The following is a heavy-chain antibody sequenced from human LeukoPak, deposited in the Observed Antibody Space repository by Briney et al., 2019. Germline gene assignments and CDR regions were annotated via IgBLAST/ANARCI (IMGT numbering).Heavy chain of an antibody. CDR2: IYYTGTT. CDR3: AREDPQTTVPEGMDV. D-gene: IGHD4-17*01. CDR1: GGSISNY. Sequence: SETLSLTCSVSGGSISNYWSWIRQLPGKGLEWVGYIYYTGTTNYHPSLRSRVTISVDTSRNQFSLRLSSVTAADTAVYYCAREDPQTTVPEGMDVWGQGTTLIVSS. J-gene: IGHJ6*02. V-gene: IGHV4-59*01.